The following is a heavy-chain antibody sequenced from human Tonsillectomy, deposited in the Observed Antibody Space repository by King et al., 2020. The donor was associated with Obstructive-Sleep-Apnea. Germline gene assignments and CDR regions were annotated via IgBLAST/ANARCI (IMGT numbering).Heavy chain of an antibody. CDR2: IIPLFSSV. V-gene: IGHV1-69*01. CDR3: AKGVDSGYDYYFAY. CDR1: GGIFSSYA. Sequence: QLVQSGAEVKKPGSSVKVSCKASGGIFSSYAISWVRQAPGQGLEWMGGIIPLFSSVNYAQKFQGRVTITADESTTTAYMELSSLKSEDTAVYYCAKGVDSGYDYYFAYWGQGALVTVSS. D-gene: IGHD5-12*01. J-gene: IGHJ4*02.